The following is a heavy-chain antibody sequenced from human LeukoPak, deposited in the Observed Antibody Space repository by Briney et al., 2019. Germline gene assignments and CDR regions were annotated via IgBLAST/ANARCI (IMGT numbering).Heavy chain of an antibody. J-gene: IGHJ6*04. CDR2: ISSSSSYI. CDR3: ASLRITMVRGVKGMDV. V-gene: IGHV3-21*01. D-gene: IGHD3-10*01. CDR1: GFTFSGYS. Sequence: GGSLRLSCAASGFTFSGYSMNWVRQAPGKGLEWVSSISSSSSYIYYADSAKGRFTISRDNAKNSLYLQMNSLRAEDTAVYYCASLRITMVRGVKGMDVWGKGTTVTVSS.